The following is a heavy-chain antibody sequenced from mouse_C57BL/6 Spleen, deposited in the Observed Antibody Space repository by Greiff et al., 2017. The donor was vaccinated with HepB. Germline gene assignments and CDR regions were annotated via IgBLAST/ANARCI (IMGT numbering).Heavy chain of an antibody. CDR2: INPNNGGT. CDR1: GYTFTDYN. D-gene: IGHD2-5*01. Sequence: VQLQQSGPELVKPGASVKIPCKASGYTFTDYNMDWVKQSHGKSLEWIGDINPNNGGTIYNQKFKGKATLTVDKSSSTAYMELRSLTSEDTAVYYCARSGPHYSNYDYAMDYWGQGTSVTVSS. J-gene: IGHJ4*01. V-gene: IGHV1-18*01. CDR3: ARSGPHYSNYDYAMDY.